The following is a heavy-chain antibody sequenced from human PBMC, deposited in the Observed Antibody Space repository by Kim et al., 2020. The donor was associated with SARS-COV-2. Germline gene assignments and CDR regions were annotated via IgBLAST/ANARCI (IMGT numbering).Heavy chain of an antibody. D-gene: IGHD6-19*01. V-gene: IGHV3-74*01. J-gene: IGHJ3*02. Sequence: ADSVKGRFTISRDNAKNTLYLQMNSLRAEDTAVYYCAREVAVAGPDAFDIWGQGTMVTVSS. CDR3: AREVAVAGPDAFDI.